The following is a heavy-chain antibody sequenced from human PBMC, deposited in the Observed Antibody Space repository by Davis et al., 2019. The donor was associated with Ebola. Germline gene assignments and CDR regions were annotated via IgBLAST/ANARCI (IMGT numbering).Heavy chain of an antibody. J-gene: IGHJ3*02. Sequence: PGGSLRLSCAASGFTFSSYGMHWVRQAPGQGLEWMGWINPNSGGTNYAQKFQGRVTMTRDTSTSTVYMELSSLRSEDTAVYYCARAQSVMIAVAGTWAFDIWGQGTMVTVSS. CDR3: ARAQSVMIAVAGTWAFDI. D-gene: IGHD6-19*01. CDR2: INPNSGGT. CDR1: GFTFSSYG. V-gene: IGHV1-2*02.